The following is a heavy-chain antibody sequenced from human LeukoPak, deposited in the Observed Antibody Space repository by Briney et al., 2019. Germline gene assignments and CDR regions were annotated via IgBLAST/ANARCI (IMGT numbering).Heavy chain of an antibody. CDR1: GYTFTSYY. Sequence: GASVKVSCKASGYTFTSYYMHWVRQAPGQGLEWMGIINPSGGSTSYAQKFQGRVTMTRDTSTSTVYMELRSLRSDDTAVYYCARVVDIVATTPRGYYYYYMDVWGKGTTVTVSS. J-gene: IGHJ6*03. D-gene: IGHD5-12*01. CDR2: INPSGGST. CDR3: ARVVDIVATTPRGYYYYYMDV. V-gene: IGHV1-46*01.